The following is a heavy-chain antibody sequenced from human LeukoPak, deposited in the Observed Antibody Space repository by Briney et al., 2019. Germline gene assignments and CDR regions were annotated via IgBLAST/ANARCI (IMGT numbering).Heavy chain of an antibody. Sequence: PGGSLRLSCAASGFTFSSYGMSWVRQAPGKGLEWGPAISGSGGSTYYADSVKGRFTISRDNSKNTLYLQMNSLRAEDKAVYYCAKEGDRAVAGQYYYMDVWGKGTTVTISS. J-gene: IGHJ6*03. CDR2: ISGSGGST. V-gene: IGHV3-23*01. CDR1: GFTFSSYG. CDR3: AKEGDRAVAGQYYYMDV. D-gene: IGHD6-19*01.